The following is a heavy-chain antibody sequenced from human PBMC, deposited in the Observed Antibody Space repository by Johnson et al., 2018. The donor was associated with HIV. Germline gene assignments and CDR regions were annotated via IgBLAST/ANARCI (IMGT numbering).Heavy chain of an antibody. J-gene: IGHJ3*02. CDR3: AREPRGPSSGSRIPDAFDI. CDR1: GFTFSSYW. V-gene: IGHV3-7*01. D-gene: IGHD3-10*01. Sequence: EVRLVESGGGLVQPGGSLRLSCAASGFTFSSYWMSWVRQAPGKGLEWVANIKQDGSEKYYADSVKGRFTISRDNSKNTLYLQMNSLRAEDTAVYYCAREPRGPSSGSRIPDAFDIWGQGTLVTVSS. CDR2: IKQDGSEK.